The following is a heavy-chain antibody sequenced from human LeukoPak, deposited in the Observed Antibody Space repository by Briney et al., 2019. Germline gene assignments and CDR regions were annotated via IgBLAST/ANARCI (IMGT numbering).Heavy chain of an antibody. J-gene: IGHJ4*02. D-gene: IGHD5-24*01. V-gene: IGHV3-48*01. CDR1: GFTFSDYI. CDR3: ARDYKYAFDN. Sequence: GGSLRLSCAASGFTFSDYIMNWVRQAPGKGLEWISYIGIDSGNTNYADSVKGRFTISGDKAKNSLYLQMNSLRVEGTAVYYCARDYKYAFDNWGQGTLVTVSS. CDR2: IGIDSGNT.